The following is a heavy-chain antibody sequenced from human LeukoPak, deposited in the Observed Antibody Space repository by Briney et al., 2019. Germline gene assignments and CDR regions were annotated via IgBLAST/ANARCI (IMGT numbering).Heavy chain of an antibody. V-gene: IGHV5-51*01. Sequence: GESLKISCKASGYRFTTDYIGWVRQMPGKGLEWMGIIYPDDSETNYSPSFQGQVSMSVDKSDTTAYLQWSSLKASDTAIYYCARQAYGSHFDAFDLWGQGTMVTVSS. CDR2: IYPDDSET. D-gene: IGHD3-22*01. CDR1: GYRFTTDY. J-gene: IGHJ3*01. CDR3: ARQAYGSHFDAFDL.